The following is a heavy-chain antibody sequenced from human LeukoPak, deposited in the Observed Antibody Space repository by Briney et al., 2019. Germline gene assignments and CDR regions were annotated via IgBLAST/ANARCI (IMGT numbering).Heavy chain of an antibody. D-gene: IGHD5-18*01. CDR1: GGTFSSYA. J-gene: IGHJ5*02. CDR2: IIPIFGTA. CDR3: YVDTAMVENWFDP. V-gene: IGHV1-69*13. Sequence: GASVKVSCKASGGTFSSYAISWVRQAPGQGLEWMGGIIPIFGTANYAQKFQGRVTITADESTSTAYMELSSLRSEDTAVYYCYVDTAMVENWFDPWGQGTLVTVSS.